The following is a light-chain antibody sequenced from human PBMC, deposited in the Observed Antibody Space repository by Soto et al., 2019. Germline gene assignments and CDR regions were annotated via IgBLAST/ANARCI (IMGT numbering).Light chain of an antibody. CDR1: SSNIGNNY. Sequence: QSVLTQPHSVSAAPGQKVTISCSGSSSNIGNNYVSWYRQLPGTAPKLLIYDNIQRPSGIPDRFSGSKSGTSATLGITGLQTGDEADYYCGTWDSSLGAVVFGGGTKLTVL. J-gene: IGLJ3*02. CDR2: DNI. V-gene: IGLV1-51*01. CDR3: GTWDSSLGAVV.